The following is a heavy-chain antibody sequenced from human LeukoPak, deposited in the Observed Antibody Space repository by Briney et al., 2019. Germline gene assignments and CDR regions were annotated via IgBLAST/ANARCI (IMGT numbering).Heavy chain of an antibody. J-gene: IGHJ4*02. Sequence: SETLSLTWTVSGGSISTSYYWGWIRQAPGKGLEWIGSIHYSGSTYYNPSLKSRVTISVDTSKNQFSLKLSSVTAADTAVYYCARERDYYGSGLYWGQGTLVTVSS. D-gene: IGHD3-10*01. V-gene: IGHV4-39*07. CDR2: IHYSGST. CDR1: GGSISTSYY. CDR3: ARERDYYGSGLY.